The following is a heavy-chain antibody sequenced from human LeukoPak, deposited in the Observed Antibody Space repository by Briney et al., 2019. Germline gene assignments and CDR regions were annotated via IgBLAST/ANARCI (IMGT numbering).Heavy chain of an antibody. CDR1: GFTFNNYA. V-gene: IGHV3-23*01. D-gene: IGHD6-13*01. CDR3: ARSSSWYPYDY. J-gene: IGHJ4*02. Sequence: GGSLRLSCAASGFTFNNYAMSWVRQAPGKGLDWVSTISGSGGSTYYADSVKGRFTISRDNSKNTLYLQMNSLRAEDTAVYYCARSSSWYPYDYWGQGTLVTVSS. CDR2: ISGSGGST.